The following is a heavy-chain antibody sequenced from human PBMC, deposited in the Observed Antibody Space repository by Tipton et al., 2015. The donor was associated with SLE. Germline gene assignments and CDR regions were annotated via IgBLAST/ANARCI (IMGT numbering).Heavy chain of an antibody. Sequence: TLSLTCAVYGGSISAFYWNWIRQPPGKGLQWIGEINFGGGTSYNPSLKSRVTITVDTSKNQFSLKLRAATAADTAGYFCASASPFYYYMDVWGKGTTVTVSS. V-gene: IGHV4-34*01. CDR2: INFGGGT. CDR1: GGSISAFY. J-gene: IGHJ6*03. CDR3: ASASPFYYYMDV.